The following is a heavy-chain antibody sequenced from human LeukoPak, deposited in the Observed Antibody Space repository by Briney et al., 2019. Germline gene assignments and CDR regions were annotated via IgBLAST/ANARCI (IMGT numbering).Heavy chain of an antibody. J-gene: IGHJ3*02. CDR1: GYTFTANY. V-gene: IGHV1-2*02. Sequence: ASLKVSCKASGYTFTANYMHWVRQAPGQGLEYMGWINSNSGGTNYAQKFHGRVTMTRHTSISTVYMELSRLTSDDTAVYYCARDLGGNALDIWGQGTVVTVSS. CDR2: INSNSGGT. CDR3: ARDLGGNALDI. D-gene: IGHD3-16*01.